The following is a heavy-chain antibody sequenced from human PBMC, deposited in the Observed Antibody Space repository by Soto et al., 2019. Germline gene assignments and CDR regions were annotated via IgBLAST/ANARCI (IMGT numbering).Heavy chain of an antibody. J-gene: IGHJ6*02. V-gene: IGHV1-69*01. Sequence: QVQLVQSGAEVKKPGSSVKVSCKASGGTFSSYAISWVRQAPGQGLEWMGGIIPIFGTANYAQKFQGRVKITADESTSTAYMELSSLRSEDTAVYYCARGYRLGDYDILTGYLDYYYGMDVWGQGTTVTVSS. CDR2: IIPIFGTA. CDR1: GGTFSSYA. CDR3: ARGYRLGDYDILTGYLDYYYGMDV. D-gene: IGHD3-9*01.